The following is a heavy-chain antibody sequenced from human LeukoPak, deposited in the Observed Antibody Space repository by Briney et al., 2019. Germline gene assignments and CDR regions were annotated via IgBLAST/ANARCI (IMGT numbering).Heavy chain of an antibody. J-gene: IGHJ6*03. Sequence: GGSLRLSCAASGFTFSSYGMHWVRQAPGKGLEWVAFIRYDGTNKYYADSVKGRFTISRDSSKNTLYLQMNSLRAEDTAVYFCAKGSKAVLFTRDHYMDVWGKGITVTISS. V-gene: IGHV3-30*02. CDR1: GFTFSSYG. CDR3: AKGSKAVLFTRDHYMDV. CDR2: IRYDGTNK. D-gene: IGHD6-19*01.